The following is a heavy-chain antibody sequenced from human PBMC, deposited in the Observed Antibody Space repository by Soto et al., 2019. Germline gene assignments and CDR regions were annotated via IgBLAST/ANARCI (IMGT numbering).Heavy chain of an antibody. CDR1: GGSISSNKW. CDR3: ARDDHIVVVPTSFGAMDV. D-gene: IGHD2-2*01. Sequence: SETLSLTCAVYGGSISSNKWWSWVRQPPGKGLEWIGEIYHSGSTNYNPSLKSRVTIPLDKSKNQFSLKLTSVTAADSAVYYCARDDHIVVVPTSFGAMDVWGQGTTVTVSS. CDR2: IYHSGST. V-gene: IGHV4-4*02. J-gene: IGHJ6*02.